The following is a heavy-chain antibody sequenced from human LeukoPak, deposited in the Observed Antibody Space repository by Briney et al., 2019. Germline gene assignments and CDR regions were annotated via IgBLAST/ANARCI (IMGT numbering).Heavy chain of an antibody. V-gene: IGHV1-69*01. D-gene: IGHD4-17*01. CDR3: ARGHTVTKNLDY. Sequence: ASVKVSCKASGGTFSSYAISWVRQAPGQGLEWMGGIIPIFGTANYAQKFQGRVTITADESTSTAYMELSSLRSEDTAVYYCARGHTVTKNLDYWGQGTLVTVSS. CDR2: IIPIFGTA. J-gene: IGHJ4*02. CDR1: GGTFSSYA.